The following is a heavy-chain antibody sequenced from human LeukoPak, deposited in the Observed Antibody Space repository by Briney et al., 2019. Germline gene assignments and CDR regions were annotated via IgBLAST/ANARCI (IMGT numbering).Heavy chain of an antibody. CDR2: INHSGST. J-gene: IGHJ3*02. D-gene: IGHD3-3*01. CDR1: GGSFSGYY. CDR3: ARSFYYDFWKRKDAFDI. V-gene: IGHV4-34*01. Sequence: SETLSLTCAVYGGSFSGYYWSWIRQPPGKGLEWIGEINHSGSTNYNPSLKSRVTISVDTSKNQFSLKLSSVTAADTAVYYCARSFYYDFWKRKDAFDIWGQGTMVTVSS.